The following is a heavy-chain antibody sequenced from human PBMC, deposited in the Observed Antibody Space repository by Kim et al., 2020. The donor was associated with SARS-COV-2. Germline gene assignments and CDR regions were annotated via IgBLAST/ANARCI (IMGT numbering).Heavy chain of an antibody. CDR2: ISYSGRT. CDR1: GGSISSSSYY. D-gene: IGHD3-10*01. CDR3: ASRNQESTPLWSYFDY. V-gene: IGHV4-39*01. Sequence: SETLSLTCTVSGGSISSSSYYWAWIRQPPGKGLEWIGSISYSGRTYYNPSLKSRVTISVDTSKNQFSLRLSSVTAADTAVYYCASRNQESTPLWSYFDYWGQGTLVTVSS. J-gene: IGHJ4*02.